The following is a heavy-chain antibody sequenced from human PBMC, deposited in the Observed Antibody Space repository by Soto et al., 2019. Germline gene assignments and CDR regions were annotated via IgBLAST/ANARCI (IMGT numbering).Heavy chain of an antibody. CDR2: IYYSGST. J-gene: IGHJ1*01. CDR3: ARLAREGYFQH. CDR1: GGSISSGGYH. D-gene: IGHD1-26*01. Sequence: TSETLSLTCTVSGGSISSGGYHWSWIRQHPGKGLEWIGYIYYSGSTYYNPSLKSRVTISVDTSKNQFSLKLSSVTAADTAVYYCARLAREGYFQHWGQGTLVTVSS. V-gene: IGHV4-31*03.